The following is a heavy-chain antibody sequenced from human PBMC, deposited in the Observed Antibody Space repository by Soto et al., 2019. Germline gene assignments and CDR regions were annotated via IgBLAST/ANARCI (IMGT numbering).Heavy chain of an antibody. CDR2: ISGSGGST. CDR1: GFTFSSYA. D-gene: IGHD6-19*01. CDR3: AKSDIIEDSAESCWDDVFDI. Sequence: EVQLLESGGGLVQPGGSLRLSCAASGFTFSSYAMSWVRQAPGKGLEWVSAISGSGGSTYYADSVKGRFTISRDNTKNTPYLQINRRRSEDTAVYYCAKSDIIEDSAESCWDDVFDIWGQGTMVTVSS. V-gene: IGHV3-23*01. J-gene: IGHJ3*02.